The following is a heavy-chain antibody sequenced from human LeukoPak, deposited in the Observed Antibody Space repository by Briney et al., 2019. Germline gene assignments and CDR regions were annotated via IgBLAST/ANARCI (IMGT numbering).Heavy chain of an antibody. J-gene: IGHJ4*02. CDR1: GGSFSGYY. CDR3: AGFSGYSHAGGNY. D-gene: IGHD5-18*01. V-gene: IGHV4-34*01. Sequence: PSETLSLTCAVYGGSFSGYYWNWIRQPPGKGLEWIGEINHSGSTNYNPSLKSRVTISVDTSKNQFSLKLSSVTAADTAVYYCAGFSGYSHAGGNYWGQGTLVTVSS. CDR2: INHSGST.